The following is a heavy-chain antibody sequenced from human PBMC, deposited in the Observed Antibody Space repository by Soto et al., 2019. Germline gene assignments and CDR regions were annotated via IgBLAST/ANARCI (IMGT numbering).Heavy chain of an antibody. J-gene: IGHJ6*03. D-gene: IGHD2-2*01. CDR3: AKRYCTSTTCLSLDFYYYIDV. CDR2: ISGGGDST. Sequence: EVQLLESGGGLVQPGGSLRLSCAASGFSFINYALSWVRQPPGKGLEWVSGISGGGDSTYYADSVKGRFTISRDNSRNTLYLQMNSLRADDSAVYYCAKRYCTSTTCLSLDFYYYIDVWGKGTTVTVSS. V-gene: IGHV3-23*01. CDR1: GFSFINYA.